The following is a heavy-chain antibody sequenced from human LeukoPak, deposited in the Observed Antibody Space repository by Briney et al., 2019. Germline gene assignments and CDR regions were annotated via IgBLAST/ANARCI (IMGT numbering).Heavy chain of an antibody. Sequence: SETLSLTCTVSGGSISSYYWNWSRQPPRKELEWIGYTSDNGHTDYKPSLMSRVTISVDTSKNQFSLNLTSATAAATTLHLCLRWHSDGRYFHNWGQRALVTVSS. CDR3: LRWHSDGRYFHN. CDR2: TSDNGHT. V-gene: IGHV4-59*01. CDR1: GGSISSYY. D-gene: IGHD5-18*01. J-gene: IGHJ4*02.